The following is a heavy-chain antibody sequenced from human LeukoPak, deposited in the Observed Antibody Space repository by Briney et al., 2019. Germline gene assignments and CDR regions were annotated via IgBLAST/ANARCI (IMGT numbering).Heavy chain of an antibody. J-gene: IGHJ5*02. CDR2: INPSGGST. D-gene: IGHD6-19*01. V-gene: IGHV1-46*01. Sequence: ASVKVSCKASGYTFTGYYLHWVRQAPGQGLEWMGIINPSGGSTSYAQKFQGRVTMTRDMSTSTVYMELSSLRSEDTAVYYCARGGLAVVNWFDPWGQGTLVTVSS. CDR3: ARGGLAVVNWFDP. CDR1: GYTFTGYY.